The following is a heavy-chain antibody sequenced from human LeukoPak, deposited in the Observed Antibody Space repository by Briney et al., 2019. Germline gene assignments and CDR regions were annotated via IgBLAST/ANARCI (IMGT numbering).Heavy chain of an antibody. CDR1: GGSISSGSHY. V-gene: IGHV4-61*02. J-gene: IGHJ3*02. CDR3: ARVSDYVWGSYRSDI. D-gene: IGHD3-16*02. CDR2: ICTSGST. Sequence: SETLSLTCTVSGGSISSGSHYWSWIRQPAGKGLEWIGRICTSGSTNYNPSLKSRVTISVDTSKNQSSLKLSSVTAADTAVYYCARVSDYVWGSYRSDIWGQGTMVTVSS.